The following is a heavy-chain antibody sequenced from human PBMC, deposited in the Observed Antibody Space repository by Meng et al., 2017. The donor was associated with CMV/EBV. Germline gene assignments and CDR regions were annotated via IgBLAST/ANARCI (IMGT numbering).Heavy chain of an antibody. CDR2: ISYDGSNK. CDR3: ARDYSSSGDY. CDR1: GFTFSSYA. Sequence: ISCAASGFTFSSYAMHWVRQAPGKGLEWVAVISYDGSNKYYADSVKGRFTISRDNSKNTLSLQMNSLRAEDTAVYYCARDYSSSGDYWGQGTLVTVSS. V-gene: IGHV3-30*04. J-gene: IGHJ4*02. D-gene: IGHD6-13*01.